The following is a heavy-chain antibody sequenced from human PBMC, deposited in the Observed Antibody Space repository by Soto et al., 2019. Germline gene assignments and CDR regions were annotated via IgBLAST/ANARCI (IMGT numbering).Heavy chain of an antibody. CDR2: IYWDDDK. D-gene: IGHD3-10*01. V-gene: IGHV2-5*02. J-gene: IGHJ4*01. CDR3: ARRDYYGPLDY. Sequence: SGPTLVNPTQTLTLTCAFSGFSLTTTGVNVAWIRQPPGKALEWLALIYWDDDKRYRPSLRSRLTITKDTSKNQVVLTMTNMDPVDTGTYYCARRDYYGPLDYSGHGTLVTVSS. CDR1: GFSLTTTGVN.